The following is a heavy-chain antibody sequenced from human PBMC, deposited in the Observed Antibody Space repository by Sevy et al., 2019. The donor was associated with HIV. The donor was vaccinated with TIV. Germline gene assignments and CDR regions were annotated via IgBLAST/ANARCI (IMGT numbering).Heavy chain of an antibody. V-gene: IGHV3-30*02. D-gene: IGHD6-13*01. Sequence: GSLRLSCAAPGFTFSNYGMHWVRQVPGKGLEWVTFIRYDGSDKYYAASVKGRFTISRDDSKNTLYLQMDSLRAEDTAIYYCAKDLAGPGRRYFDYWGQGTLVTVSS. CDR1: GFTFSNYG. CDR2: IRYDGSDK. CDR3: AKDLAGPGRRYFDY. J-gene: IGHJ4*02.